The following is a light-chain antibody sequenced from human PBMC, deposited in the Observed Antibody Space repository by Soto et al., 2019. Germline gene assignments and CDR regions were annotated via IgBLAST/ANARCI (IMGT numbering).Light chain of an antibody. Sequence: QSVLTQPASVSGSPRQSLTISCTGTSSYVGGYNYVSWYQQHPGKAPKLMIYDVSNRPSGVSNRFSGSKSGNTASLTISGLQAEDEADYYCSSYTSSSSYVFGTGTKVTVL. V-gene: IGLV2-14*01. CDR2: DVS. CDR1: SSYVGGYNY. CDR3: SSYTSSSSYV. J-gene: IGLJ1*01.